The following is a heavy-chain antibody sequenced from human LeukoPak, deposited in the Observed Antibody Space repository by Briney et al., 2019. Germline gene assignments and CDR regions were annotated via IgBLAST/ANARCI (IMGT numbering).Heavy chain of an antibody. Sequence: ASVTVSCTASGYTFTSYGISWVRQAPGQGLEWMGWISAYNGNTNYAQKLQGRVTMTTDTSTSTAYMELRSLRSDDTAVYYCASSNCSSTSCYYREDAFDIWGQGTTVTISS. V-gene: IGHV1-18*01. CDR3: ASSNCSSTSCYYREDAFDI. CDR2: ISAYNGNT. D-gene: IGHD2-2*01. J-gene: IGHJ3*02. CDR1: GYTFTSYG.